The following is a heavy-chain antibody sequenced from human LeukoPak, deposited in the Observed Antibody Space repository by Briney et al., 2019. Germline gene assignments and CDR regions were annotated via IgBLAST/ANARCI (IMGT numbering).Heavy chain of an antibody. V-gene: IGHV3-7*01. J-gene: IGHJ6*02. D-gene: IGHD2-21*02. CDR2: INHNGNVN. CDR1: GFTFSSYW. CDR3: SRDSLSSCGGDCYSGLDV. Sequence: PGGSLRLSCAASGFTFSSYWMNWARQAPGKGLEWVASINHNGNVNYYVDSVKGRFTISRDNAKNTLYLQMNSLRAEDTAVYYCSRDSLSSCGGDCYSGLDVWGQGTTVTVSS.